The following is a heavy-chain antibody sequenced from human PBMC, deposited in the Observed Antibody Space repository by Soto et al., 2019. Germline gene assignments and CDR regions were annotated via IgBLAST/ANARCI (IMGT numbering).Heavy chain of an antibody. Sequence: GGSLRLCCAASGFTFSSYAMSWVRQAPGKGLEWVSAISGSGGSTYYADSVKGRFTISRDNSKNTLYLQMNSLRAEDTAVYYCAKDLMSEGLRYYYYGMDVWGQGTTVTVSS. V-gene: IGHV3-23*01. CDR3: AKDLMSEGLRYYYYGMDV. CDR2: ISGSGGST. CDR1: GFTFSSYA. J-gene: IGHJ6*02. D-gene: IGHD4-17*01.